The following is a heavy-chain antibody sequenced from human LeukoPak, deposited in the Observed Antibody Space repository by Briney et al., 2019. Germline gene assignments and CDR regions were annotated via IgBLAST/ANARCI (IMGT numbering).Heavy chain of an antibody. CDR3: AKEMYGGIVGALDY. CDR2: ISWNSGSI. J-gene: IGHJ4*02. CDR1: GFTFDHYA. Sequence: PGGSLRLSCAASGFTFDHYAMHWVRQAPGKGLEWVSGISWNSGSIGYADSVKGRFTISRDNAKNSLYLQMNSLRAEDMALYYCAKEMYGGIVGALDYWGQGTLVTVSS. V-gene: IGHV3-9*03. D-gene: IGHD1-26*01.